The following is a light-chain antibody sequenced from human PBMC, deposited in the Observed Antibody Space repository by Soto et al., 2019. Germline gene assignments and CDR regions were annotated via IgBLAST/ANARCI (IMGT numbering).Light chain of an antibody. CDR2: GAS. V-gene: IGKV3-20*01. CDR3: QQYGSSPFT. Sequence: EIVLTQSPGTLSLSPGERATLSCRASQSVSSSYLAWYQQKPGQAPRLLIYGASSRATGIPDRFSGRGSWTDFTLTISSLEPEDFEVYYCQQYGSSPFTFGPGTNVDIK. J-gene: IGKJ3*01. CDR1: QSVSSSY.